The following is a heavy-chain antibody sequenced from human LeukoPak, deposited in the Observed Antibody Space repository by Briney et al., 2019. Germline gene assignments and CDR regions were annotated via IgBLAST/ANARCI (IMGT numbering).Heavy chain of an antibody. V-gene: IGHV3-48*03. Sequence: PGGSLRLSCAASGFTFSIYEMNWVRQAPGKGLEWVSYISSSGSTIYYADSAKGRFTISRDNAKNSLYLQMNSLRAEDTAVYYCARGGYSGYDKVSYYFDYWGQGTLVTVSS. J-gene: IGHJ4*02. CDR1: GFTFSIYE. CDR2: ISSSGSTI. D-gene: IGHD5-12*01. CDR3: ARGGYSGYDKVSYYFDY.